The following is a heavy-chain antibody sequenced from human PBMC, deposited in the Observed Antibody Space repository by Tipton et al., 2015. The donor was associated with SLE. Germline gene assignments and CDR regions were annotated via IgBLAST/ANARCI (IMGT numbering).Heavy chain of an antibody. D-gene: IGHD3-9*01. CDR1: GGSFSGYY. V-gene: IGHV4-34*01. Sequence: TLSLTCAVYGGSFSGYYWSWIRQPAGKGLEWIGSIHHRGYTYYNPSLKSRVTMSLDTSENYFSLKLSSVTAADTAVYYCARADYDISTYRDYWGQGTLVTVSS. CDR2: IHHRGYT. CDR3: ARADYDISTYRDY. J-gene: IGHJ4*02.